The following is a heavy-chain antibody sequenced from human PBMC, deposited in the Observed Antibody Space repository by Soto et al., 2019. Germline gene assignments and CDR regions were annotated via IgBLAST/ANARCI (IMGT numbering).Heavy chain of an antibody. D-gene: IGHD3-3*01. Sequence: QVQLMQPGAEVMKPGASMTFSCKASGDTFSRHYVHWVRQAPGQGLEWMGRVDPVNGDTTYSQEFQGSVTMTSDTSTNTVYMVLSSLKSDDTAVYYCSTRVKGDFDVWGQGTTVVVS. V-gene: IGHV1-46*03. CDR1: GDTFSRHY. J-gene: IGHJ6*01. CDR2: VDPVNGDT. CDR3: STRVKGDFDV.